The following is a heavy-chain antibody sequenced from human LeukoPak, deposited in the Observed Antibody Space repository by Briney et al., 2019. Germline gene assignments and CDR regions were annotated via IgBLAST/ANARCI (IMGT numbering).Heavy chain of an antibody. D-gene: IGHD3-10*01. CDR1: GGSISSSSYY. V-gene: IGHV4-39*01. Sequence: PSQTLSLTCTVSGGSISSSSYYWGWIRQPPGKGLEWIGSIYYSGSTYYNPSLKSRVTISVDTSKNQFSLKLSSVTAADTAVYYCARTVTGAYYYYYYGMDVWGQGTTVTVSS. CDR2: IYYSGST. J-gene: IGHJ6*02. CDR3: ARTVTGAYYYYYYGMDV.